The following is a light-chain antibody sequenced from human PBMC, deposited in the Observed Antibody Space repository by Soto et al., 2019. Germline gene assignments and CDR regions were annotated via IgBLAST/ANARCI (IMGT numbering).Light chain of an antibody. Sequence: EIVMTQSPATLSVSPGERATLSCRASQSVSSKLAWYQQKPGQAPRLLIYAASTRATGIPARFSGSGSGTEFTLTITRLQSEDFAVYYCQQYRNWPPYTFGQGTKLEIK. V-gene: IGKV3-15*01. CDR3: QQYRNWPPYT. CDR2: AAS. J-gene: IGKJ2*01. CDR1: QSVSSK.